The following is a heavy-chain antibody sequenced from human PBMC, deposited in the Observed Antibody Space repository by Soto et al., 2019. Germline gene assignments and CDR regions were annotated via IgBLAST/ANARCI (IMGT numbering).Heavy chain of an antibody. CDR1: GGSISSGGYY. J-gene: IGHJ6*03. Sequence: QVQLQESGPGLVEPSQTLSLTCTVSGGSISSGGYYWSWIRQRPGKGLEWIGYIHYSGSTYYNPSLKTRLSISVDTSKSQFSLKLSSVTAADTAVYYCARLSSSWPYYMDVWGKGTTVTVSS. V-gene: IGHV4-31*03. CDR2: IHYSGST. D-gene: IGHD6-13*01. CDR3: ARLSSSWPYYMDV.